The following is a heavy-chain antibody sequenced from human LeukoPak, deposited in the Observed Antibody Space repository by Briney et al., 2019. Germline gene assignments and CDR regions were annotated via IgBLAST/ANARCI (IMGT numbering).Heavy chain of an antibody. D-gene: IGHD2-15*01. CDR2: INHSGST. Sequence: SETLSLTCAVYGGSFSGYYWSWIRQPPGKGLEWIGEINHSGSTNYNPSLKSRVTISVDTSKNQFSLKLSSVTAADTAVYYCARGPGIVVVVAGYYGMDVWGQGTTVTVSS. J-gene: IGHJ6*02. V-gene: IGHV4-34*01. CDR1: GGSFSGYY. CDR3: ARGPGIVVVVAGYYGMDV.